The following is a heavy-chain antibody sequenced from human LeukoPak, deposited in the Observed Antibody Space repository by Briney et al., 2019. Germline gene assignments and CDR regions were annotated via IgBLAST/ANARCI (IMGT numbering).Heavy chain of an antibody. V-gene: IGHV3-21*01. CDR3: ARASSIDY. J-gene: IGHJ4*02. D-gene: IGHD3-10*01. CDR1: GFTFSDYT. CDR2: IRSSGLYT. Sequence: GGSLRLSCAASGFTFSDYTMNWVRQAPGKGLESVSSIRSSGLYTYYADSVKGRFTISRDNAMNSLYLQMNSLTAEDTAVYYCARASSIDYWGQGTLVTVSS.